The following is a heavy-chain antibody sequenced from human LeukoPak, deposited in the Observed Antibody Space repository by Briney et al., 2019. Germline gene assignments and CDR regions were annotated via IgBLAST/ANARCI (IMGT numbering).Heavy chain of an antibody. CDR3: ARRSSYYDFWSGYPNDAFDI. Sequence: PSETLSLTCTVSGGSISSSSYYWGWIRQPPGKGLEWIGSIYYSGSTYYNPSLKSRVTISVDTSKDQFSLKLSSVTAADTAVYYCARRSSYYDFWSGYPNDAFDIWGQGTMVTVSS. V-gene: IGHV4-39*07. CDR1: GGSISSSSYY. CDR2: IYYSGST. J-gene: IGHJ3*02. D-gene: IGHD3-3*01.